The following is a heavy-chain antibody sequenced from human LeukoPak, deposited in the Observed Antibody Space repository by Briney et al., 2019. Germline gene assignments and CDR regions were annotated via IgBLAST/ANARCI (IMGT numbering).Heavy chain of an antibody. CDR3: ARALYGVRYFDY. V-gene: IGHV1-2*02. D-gene: IGHD4-17*01. CDR2: INPNSGVT. Sequence: ASVKVSCKASGYTFTGYYMHWVRQAPGQGLEWMGWINPNSGVTNYAQKFQGRVTMTRDTSISTAYMELSRLRSDDTAVYYCARALYGVRYFDYWGQGTLVTVSS. J-gene: IGHJ4*02. CDR1: GYTFTGYY.